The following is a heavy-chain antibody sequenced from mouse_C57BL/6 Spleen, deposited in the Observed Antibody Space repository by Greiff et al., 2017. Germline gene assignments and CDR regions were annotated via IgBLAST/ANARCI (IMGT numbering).Heavy chain of an antibody. D-gene: IGHD1-1*01. J-gene: IGHJ2*01. Sequence: VQLQQSGAELVRPGASVKLSCTASGFNIKDDYMHWVKQRPEQGLEWIGWIDPENGDTEYASKFQGKATITADTSSNTAYLQLSSLTSADTAVYYCTRSFPLRSSYFDYWGQGTTLTVSS. CDR3: TRSFPLRSSYFDY. CDR1: GFNIKDDY. CDR2: IDPENGDT. V-gene: IGHV14-4*01.